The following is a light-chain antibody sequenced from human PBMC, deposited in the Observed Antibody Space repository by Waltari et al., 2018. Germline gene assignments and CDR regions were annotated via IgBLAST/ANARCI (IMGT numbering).Light chain of an antibody. V-gene: IGLV1-47*01. J-gene: IGLJ1*01. CDR3: ASWDDSLSAYV. CDR2: RND. CDR1: TSTIGNNY. Sequence: HSVLTQPPSASATPGQSVTISCSGSTSTIGNNYIYWYQQLLGAAPKLPGYRNDQRPSGFPDRFSGSKSDTSTSLTISGLRSEDEAEYYCASWDDSLSAYVFGTGTKVTVL.